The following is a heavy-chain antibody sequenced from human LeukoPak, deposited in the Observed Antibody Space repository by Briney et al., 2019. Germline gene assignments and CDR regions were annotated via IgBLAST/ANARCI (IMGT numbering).Heavy chain of an antibody. CDR1: GYSFTTYW. J-gene: IGHJ5*02. CDR3: ARQRGASGTVNWFDP. Sequence: GESLQISCETSGYSFTTYWIGWVRPRPGTGLEWVGAIYPDDSDTRYSPSFQGQVAISADRSIRTAYLKWNSLKASDTGMYCARQRGASGTVNWFDPWGQGTLVTVSS. V-gene: IGHV5-51*01. CDR2: IYPDDSDT. D-gene: IGHD3-10*01.